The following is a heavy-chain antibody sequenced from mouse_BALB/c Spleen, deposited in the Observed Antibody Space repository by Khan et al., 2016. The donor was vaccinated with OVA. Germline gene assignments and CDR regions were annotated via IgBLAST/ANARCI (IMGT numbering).Heavy chain of an antibody. CDR3: ARIKKIVATYFDY. CDR2: TNPTNGRT. D-gene: IGHD1-1*01. V-gene: IGHV1S81*02. CDR1: GYTFTSYW. Sequence: QVQLQQSGAELVKAGASVKMSCKASGYTFTSYWMHWVKQRLGQGLEWFAETNPTNGRTYYNEKFKSKATLPVDKSSSTVYMLLSGPTFEDSSVYYCARIKKIVATYFDYWGQGTTLTVSS. J-gene: IGHJ2*01.